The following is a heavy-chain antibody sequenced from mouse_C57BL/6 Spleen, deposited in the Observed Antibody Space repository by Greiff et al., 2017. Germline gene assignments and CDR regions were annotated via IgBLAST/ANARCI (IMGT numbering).Heavy chain of an antibody. CDR3: ARSGNYDYFDD. J-gene: IGHJ2*01. V-gene: IGHV1-50*01. CDR2: IDPSDSYT. CDR1: GYTFTSYW. Sequence: QVQLQQSGAELVKPGASVKLSCKASGYTFTSYWMQWVKQRPGQGLEWIGEIDPSDSYTNYNQKFKGKATLTVDTSSSTAYMQLSSLTSEDSAVYYCARSGNYDYFDDWGQGTTLTVSS. D-gene: IGHD2-4*01.